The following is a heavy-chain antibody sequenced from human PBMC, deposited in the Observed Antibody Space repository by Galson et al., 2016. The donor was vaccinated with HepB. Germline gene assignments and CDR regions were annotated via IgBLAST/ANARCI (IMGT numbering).Heavy chain of an antibody. CDR3: AYDYGDYNFDY. CDR2: INPSGGST. Sequence: SVKVSCKASGYAFASYNMHWVRQAPGQGLEWMGIINPSGGSTHYAQKFQGRVTMTRDTSTSTVYMELSSLRSEDTAVYYCAYDYGDYNFDYWGQGTLVTVSS. V-gene: IGHV1-46*01. J-gene: IGHJ4*02. D-gene: IGHD4-17*01. CDR1: GYAFASYN.